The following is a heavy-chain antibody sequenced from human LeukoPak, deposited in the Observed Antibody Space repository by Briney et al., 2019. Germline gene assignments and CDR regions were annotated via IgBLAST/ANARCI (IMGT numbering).Heavy chain of an antibody. CDR3: ARRRGGFGEGEFDY. J-gene: IGHJ4*02. CDR2: SHTGGSI. Sequence: SETLSLTCTVSGVSISGFYWNWIRQPPRKGLEWVGYSHTGGSISSNPSLNSRVAFSMDTSKDQVSLRLNSVTATDTAVYYCARRRGGFGEGEFDYWGQGIPVTVST. CDR1: GVSISGFY. V-gene: IGHV4-4*08. D-gene: IGHD3-10*01.